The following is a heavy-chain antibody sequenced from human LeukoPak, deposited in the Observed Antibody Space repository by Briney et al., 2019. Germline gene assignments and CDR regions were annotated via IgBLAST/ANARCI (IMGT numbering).Heavy chain of an antibody. CDR2: IVVGSGNT. Sequence: ASVKVSCKASGVTFTSSAMQWVRQARGQRLEWIGWIVVGSGNTNYAQKFQERVTITRDMSTSTAYMELSSLRSEDTAVYYCAAGIHYYSSSWYYFDYWGQGTLVTVSS. CDR1: GVTFTSSA. D-gene: IGHD6-13*01. V-gene: IGHV1-58*02. CDR3: AAGIHYYSSSWYYFDY. J-gene: IGHJ4*02.